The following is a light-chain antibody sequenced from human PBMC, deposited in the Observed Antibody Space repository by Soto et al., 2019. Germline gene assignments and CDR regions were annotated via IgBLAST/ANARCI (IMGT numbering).Light chain of an antibody. J-gene: IGLJ1*01. CDR1: SSDVGGYNY. CDR3: NSYTSSSTLYV. CDR2: EVS. Sequence: QSAPTQPASVSGSPGQSITISCTGTSSDVGGYNYVSWYQQHPGKAPKLMIYEVSNRPSGVSNRFSGSKSGNTASLTISGLQAEDEADYYCNSYTSSSTLYVFGTGTKLTVL. V-gene: IGLV2-14*01.